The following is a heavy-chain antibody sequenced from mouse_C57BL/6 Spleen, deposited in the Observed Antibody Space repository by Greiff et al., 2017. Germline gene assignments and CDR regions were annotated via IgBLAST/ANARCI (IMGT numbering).Heavy chain of an antibody. CDR3: ARGVLRYWYFDV. D-gene: IGHD1-1*01. CDR1: GYTFTDYY. Sequence: EVQLQQSGPELVKPGASVKISCKASGYTFTDYYMNWVKQSHGKSLEWIGDINPNNGGTSYNQKFKGKATLTVDKSSSTAYMELRSLTSEDSAVYYCARGVLRYWYFDVGGTGTTVTVSS. J-gene: IGHJ1*03. V-gene: IGHV1-26*01. CDR2: INPNNGGT.